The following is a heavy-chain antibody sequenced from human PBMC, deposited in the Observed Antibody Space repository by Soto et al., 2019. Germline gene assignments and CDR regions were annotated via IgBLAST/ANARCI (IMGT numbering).Heavy chain of an antibody. D-gene: IGHD2-15*01. CDR2: TYYRSRWYS. CDR1: GDTVSSNSVA. V-gene: IGHV6-1*01. Sequence: SQTLSLTCVGSGDTVSSNSVAWNWVRQSPSRGLEWLGRTYYRSRWYSDYAVSVRSRIDINADTSKNQVSLQLNSVTPEDTAVYYCARSEEDSDYYYYGMDVWGQGTTVAVSS. J-gene: IGHJ6*02. CDR3: ARSEEDSDYYYYGMDV.